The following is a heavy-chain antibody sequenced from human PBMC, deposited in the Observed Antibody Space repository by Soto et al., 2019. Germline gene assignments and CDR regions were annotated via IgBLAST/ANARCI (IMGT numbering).Heavy chain of an antibody. Sequence: GGSLRLSCAASGFTFSSYGMHWVRQAPGKGLEWVAVISYDGSNKYYADSVKGRFTISRDNSKNTLYLQMNSLRAEDTAVYHCAKDESRYRQLDDAFDIWGQGTMVTVSS. J-gene: IGHJ3*02. CDR1: GFTFSSYG. CDR2: ISYDGSNK. CDR3: AKDESRYRQLDDAFDI. V-gene: IGHV3-30*18. D-gene: IGHD6-6*01.